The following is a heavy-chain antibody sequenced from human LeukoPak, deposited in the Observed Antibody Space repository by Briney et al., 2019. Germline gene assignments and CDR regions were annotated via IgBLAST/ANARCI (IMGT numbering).Heavy chain of an antibody. J-gene: IGHJ4*02. D-gene: IGHD2-8*01. CDR2: ISYDGSNK. CDR3: AKEYCSNSVCHSLDY. Sequence: GGSLRLSCAASGFTFSSSGMHWVRQAPGKGLEWVAVISYDGSNKYYADSVKGRFTFSRDNSKNTLYLQMNSLRAEDTAVYYCAKEYCSNSVCHSLDYWGQGTLVTISS. V-gene: IGHV3-30*18. CDR1: GFTFSSSG.